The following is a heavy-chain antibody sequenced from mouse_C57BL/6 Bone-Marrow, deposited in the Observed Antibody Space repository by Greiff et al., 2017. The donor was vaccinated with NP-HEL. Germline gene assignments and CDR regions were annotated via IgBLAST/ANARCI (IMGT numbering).Heavy chain of an antibody. D-gene: IGHD2-1*01. J-gene: IGHJ2*01. CDR2: IDPENGDT. V-gene: IGHV14-4*01. CDR1: GFNIKDDY. Sequence: EVQLVESGAELVRPGASVKLSCTASGFNIKDDYMHWVKQRPEQGLEWIGWIDPENGDTEYASKFQGKATITADTSSNTAYLQLSSLTSEDTAVYYCTTCRGYGNYVYYFDYWGQGTTLTVSS. CDR3: TTCRGYGNYVYYFDY.